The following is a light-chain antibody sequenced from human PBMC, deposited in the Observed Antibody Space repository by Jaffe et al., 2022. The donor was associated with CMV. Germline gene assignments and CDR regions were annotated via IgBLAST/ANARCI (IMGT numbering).Light chain of an antibody. Sequence: QSALTQPASVSGSPGQSITISCTGTSSDIGGYKYVSWYQQYPGKVPKLIIFDVNNRPSGVSNRFSGSKSGNTASLIVSGLQAEDEADYYCSSYTSSNTYVFGTGTKVTVL. CDR2: DVN. CDR1: SSDIGGYKY. J-gene: IGLJ1*01. CDR3: SSYTSSNTYV. V-gene: IGLV2-14*03.